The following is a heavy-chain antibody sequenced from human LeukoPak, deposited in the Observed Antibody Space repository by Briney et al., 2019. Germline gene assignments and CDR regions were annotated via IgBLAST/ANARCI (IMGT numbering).Heavy chain of an antibody. CDR2: INSDGINT. V-gene: IGHV3-74*01. CDR3: ARDRYYYGSGSYYNGNWFDP. J-gene: IGHJ5*02. CDR1: GFTFSNYW. Sequence: GGSLRLSCAASGFTFSNYWMHWVRQAPGKGLVWVSRINSDGINTSYADSVKGRFTISRDNAKNTLNLQMNSLRAEDTAVYYCARDRYYYGSGSYYNGNWFDPWGQGTLVTVSS. D-gene: IGHD3-10*01.